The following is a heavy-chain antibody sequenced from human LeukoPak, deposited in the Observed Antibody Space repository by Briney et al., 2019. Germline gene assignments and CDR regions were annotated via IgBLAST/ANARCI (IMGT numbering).Heavy chain of an antibody. J-gene: IGHJ4*02. Sequence: ASVKVSCKASGYTFTSYDINWVRQATGQGLEWMGWMNPNSGNTGYAQKFQGRVTMTRNTSISTAYMELRSLRSEDTAVYYCARGLQSGAAAGTGPDYWGQGTLVTVSS. CDR1: GYTFTSYD. V-gene: IGHV1-8*01. D-gene: IGHD6-13*01. CDR2: MNPNSGNT. CDR3: ARGLQSGAAAGTGPDY.